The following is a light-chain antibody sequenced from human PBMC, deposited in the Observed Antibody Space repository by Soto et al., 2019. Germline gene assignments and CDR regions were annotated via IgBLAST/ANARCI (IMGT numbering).Light chain of an antibody. Sequence: QSVLTQPASVSGSPGQSITISCTGTNSDVGNYDLVSWYQHHPGRAPKLIICEVSERPSGVSNRFSGSKSGNTASLRISGLQAEDEADYYCCSYAGDSTFVFGAGTKVTVL. CDR2: EVS. J-gene: IGLJ1*01. CDR3: CSYAGDSTFV. V-gene: IGLV2-23*02. CDR1: NSDVGNYDL.